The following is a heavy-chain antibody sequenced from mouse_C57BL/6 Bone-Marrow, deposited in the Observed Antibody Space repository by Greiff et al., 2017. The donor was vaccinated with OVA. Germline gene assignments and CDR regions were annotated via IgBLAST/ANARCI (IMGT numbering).Heavy chain of an antibody. CDR2: IYPRDGST. V-gene: IGHV1-85*01. Sequence: QVQLQQSGPELVKPGASVKLSCKASGYTFTSYDINWVKQRPGQGLEWIGWIYPRDGSTKYNEKFKGKATLTVDTSSSTAYMELHSLTSEDSAVYFGTRGRDYCSSDDWYFDVWGTGTTVTVSS. J-gene: IGHJ1*03. CDR3: TRGRDYCSSDDWYFDV. CDR1: GYTFTSYD. D-gene: IGHD1-1*01.